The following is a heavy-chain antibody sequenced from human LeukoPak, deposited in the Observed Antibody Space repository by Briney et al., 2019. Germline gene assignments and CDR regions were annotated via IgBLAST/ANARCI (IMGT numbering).Heavy chain of an antibody. CDR3: ARANNEGDTNFDY. Sequence: ASVKVSCKASGYTFTGYYMHWVRQAPGQGLEWMGWINPNNGGTNYAQKFQGRVTMTRDTSISTAYMELSSLRSEDTAVYYCARANNEGDTNFDYWGQGTLVTVSS. CDR1: GYTFTGYY. D-gene: IGHD2-21*01. J-gene: IGHJ4*02. CDR2: INPNNGGT. V-gene: IGHV1-2*02.